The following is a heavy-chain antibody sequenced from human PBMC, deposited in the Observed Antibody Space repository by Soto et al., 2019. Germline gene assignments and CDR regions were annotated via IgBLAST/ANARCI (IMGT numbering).Heavy chain of an antibody. CDR2: INSGSTI. V-gene: IGHV3-48*03. D-gene: IGHD6-6*01. CDR1: GFTFSNYE. CDR3: ARDRGWSSSPGYFDY. Sequence: EVQLVESGGGLVQPGGSLRLSCAASGFTFSNYEMNWVRQAPGEGLEWVSYINSGSTIYYADSVKGRFTISRDNTKNSLYLQMTSLRAEDTAFYYCARDRGWSSSPGYFDYWCQGTLVTVSS. J-gene: IGHJ4*02.